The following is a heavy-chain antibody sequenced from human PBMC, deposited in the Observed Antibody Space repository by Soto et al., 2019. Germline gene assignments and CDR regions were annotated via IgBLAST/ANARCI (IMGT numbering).Heavy chain of an antibody. D-gene: IGHD2-15*01. CDR2: IRGFSPYT. V-gene: IGHV3-21*01. CDR3: ARDRGYDAHDYYYNAMDV. Sequence: PWGSLRLSCAASGFTFSSYEMNWVRQAPGKGLEWVSGIRGFSPYTFYAESVKGRFTISRDNAKNSLYLQMNSLGVEDTAVYYCARDRGYDAHDYYYNAMDVWGQGTTVTVSS. CDR1: GFTFSSYE. J-gene: IGHJ6*02.